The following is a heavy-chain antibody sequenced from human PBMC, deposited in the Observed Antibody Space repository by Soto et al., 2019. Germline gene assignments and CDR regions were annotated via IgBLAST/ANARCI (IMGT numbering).Heavy chain of an antibody. CDR3: AKDRSSGWYPFDY. Sequence: PGGSLRLSFAASGFTFSSYAMSGVRQSPGKGLEWVSAISGSGGSTYYADSVKGRFTISRDNSKNTLYLQMNSLRAEDTAVYYCAKDRSSGWYPFDYWGQGTLVTVSS. CDR1: GFTFSSYA. J-gene: IGHJ4*02. D-gene: IGHD6-19*01. V-gene: IGHV3-23*01. CDR2: ISGSGGST.